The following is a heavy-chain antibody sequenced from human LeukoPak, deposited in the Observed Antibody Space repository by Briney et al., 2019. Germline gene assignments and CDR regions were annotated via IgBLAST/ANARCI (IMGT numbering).Heavy chain of an antibody. CDR3: ARADSRLGYSSFDY. J-gene: IGHJ4*02. CDR1: GGSISSYY. V-gene: IGHV4-4*07. CDR2: IYTSGST. D-gene: IGHD2-15*01. Sequence: SETLSLTCTVSGGSISSYYWSWIRQPAGKGLEWIGRIYTSGSTNYNPSLKSRVTISLDTSKNQFSLKLSSVTAADTAVYYCARADSRLGYSSFDYWGQGTLVTVSS.